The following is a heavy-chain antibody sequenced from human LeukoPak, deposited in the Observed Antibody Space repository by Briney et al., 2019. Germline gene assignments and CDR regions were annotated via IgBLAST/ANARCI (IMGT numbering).Heavy chain of an antibody. CDR2: IIPIFGTA. J-gene: IGHJ4*02. CDR1: GGTFSSYA. CDR3: ARSSIIAAAGPYYFDY. Sequence: GASVKVSCKASGGTFSSYAISWVRQAPGQGLEWMGGIIPIFGTANYAQKFQGRVTITADKSTSTAYMELSSLRSEDTAMYYCARSSIIAAAGPYYFDYWGLGTLVTVSS. D-gene: IGHD6-13*01. V-gene: IGHV1-69*06.